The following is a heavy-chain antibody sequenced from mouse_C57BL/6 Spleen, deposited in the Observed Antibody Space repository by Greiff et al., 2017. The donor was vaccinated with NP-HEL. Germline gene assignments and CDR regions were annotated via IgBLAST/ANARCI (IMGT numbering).Heavy chain of an antibody. V-gene: IGHV1-19*01. CDR1: GYTFTDYY. Sequence: VQLKQSGPVLVKPGASVKMSCKASGYTFTDYYMNWVKQSHGKSLEWIGVINPYNGGTSYNQKFKGKATLTVDKSSSTAYMELNSLTSEDSAVYYCARSRGSDYWGQGTTLTVSS. J-gene: IGHJ2*01. D-gene: IGHD3-1*01. CDR3: ARSRGSDY. CDR2: INPYNGGT.